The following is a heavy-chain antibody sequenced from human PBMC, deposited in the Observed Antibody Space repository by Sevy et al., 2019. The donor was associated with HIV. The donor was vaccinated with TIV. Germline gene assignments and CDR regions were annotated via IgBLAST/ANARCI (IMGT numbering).Heavy chain of an antibody. D-gene: IGHD5-12*01. CDR1: GFTFSSYS. V-gene: IGHV3-48*02. Sequence: GGSLRLSCAASGFTFSSYSMNWVRQAPGKGLEWVSYISSSSTTIDYADSVKGRFTISRDNAKNSLYLQMTSLRDEDTAVYYCARGYTDYDVGPLDYWGQGTLVTVSS. CDR3: ARGYTDYDVGPLDY. CDR2: ISSSSTTI. J-gene: IGHJ4*02.